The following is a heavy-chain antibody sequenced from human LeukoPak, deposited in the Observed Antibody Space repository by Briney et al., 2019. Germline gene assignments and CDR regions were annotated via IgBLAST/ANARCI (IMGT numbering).Heavy chain of an antibody. CDR2: ISGGGST. CDR3: AKGGAARFDY. Sequence: GGSLRLSCAASGFTFSSYAMSWVRQAPGKGLEWVSAISGGGSTNYAGSVKGRFTISRDNSKNTLYLQMNSLRAEDTAIYYCAKGGAARFDYWGQGTLVIVSS. CDR1: GFTFSSYA. J-gene: IGHJ4*02. V-gene: IGHV3-23*01. D-gene: IGHD5-18*01.